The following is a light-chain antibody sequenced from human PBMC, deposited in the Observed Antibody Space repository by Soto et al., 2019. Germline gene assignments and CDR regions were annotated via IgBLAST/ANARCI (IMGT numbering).Light chain of an antibody. CDR3: QQYDHWPVT. CDR1: QSIRSN. Sequence: MMQSPATLYLTSAEMVIVSCSASQSIRSNLAWYQHKPGQAPRLLISNASAGASGIPARFSGSGSGTEFTLTINSLQAEDFAVYYCQQYDHWPVTFGEGTKVDIK. J-gene: IGKJ4*01. V-gene: IGKV3D-15*01. CDR2: NAS.